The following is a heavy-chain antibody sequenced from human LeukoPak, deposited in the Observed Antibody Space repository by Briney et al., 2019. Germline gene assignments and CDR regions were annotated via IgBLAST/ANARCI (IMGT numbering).Heavy chain of an antibody. D-gene: IGHD2-15*01. J-gene: IGHJ6*03. V-gene: IGHV3-23*01. Sequence: GGSLRLSCAASGFTFSIYVMSWVRQAPGKGLEWVSGISGSGGGTYYADSVKGRFTISRDNSKNTLFLQMNSLRAEDTAVYYCAKEAATDYYYFYYMDVWGKGTTVTVSS. CDR3: AKEAATDYYYFYYMDV. CDR2: ISGSGGGT. CDR1: GFTFSIYV.